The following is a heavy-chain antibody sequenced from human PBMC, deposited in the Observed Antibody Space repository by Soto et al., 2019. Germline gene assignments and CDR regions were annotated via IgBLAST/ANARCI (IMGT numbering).Heavy chain of an antibody. V-gene: IGHV3-11*01. Sequence: QVQLVASGGGLVQPGGSLRLSCAASGFTFSDYYMSWLRQPPGKGLEWVSYISKSGSIIHFADSVKGRFAISRDNAKNTLYLKMSSLRAEDTALYYWARDLSPYSDYYDESTSETWFDPWGQGTLVTVSS. J-gene: IGHJ5*02. CDR1: GFTFSDYY. CDR2: ISKSGSII. CDR3: ARDLSPYSDYYDESTSETWFDP. D-gene: IGHD3-16*01.